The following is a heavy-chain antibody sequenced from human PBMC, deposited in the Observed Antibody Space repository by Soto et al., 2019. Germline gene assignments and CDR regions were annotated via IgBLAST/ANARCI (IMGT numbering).Heavy chain of an antibody. CDR2: INHSGST. Sequence: LSLTCAVYGGSFSGYYWSWIRQPPGKGLEWIGEINHSGSTNYNPSLKSRVTISVDTSKNQFSLKLSSVTAADTAVYYCARGHDYRSSWYGEHYYYYGMDVWGQETTVTVSS. D-gene: IGHD6-13*01. CDR3: ARGHDYRSSWYGEHYYYYGMDV. CDR1: GGSFSGYY. V-gene: IGHV4-34*01. J-gene: IGHJ6*02.